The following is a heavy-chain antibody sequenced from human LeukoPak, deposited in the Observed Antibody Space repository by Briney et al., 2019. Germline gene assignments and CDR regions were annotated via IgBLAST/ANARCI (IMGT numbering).Heavy chain of an antibody. D-gene: IGHD2-15*01. CDR3: ARRECSGGSCYSRRGWFDP. CDR1: GGSFSGYY. J-gene: IGHJ5*02. Sequence: SETLSLTCAVYGGSFSGYYWSWIRQPPGKGLEWIGEINHSGSTNYNPSLKSRVTRSVDPSKNQFSLKLSSVTAADTAVYYCARRECSGGSCYSRRGWFDPWGQGTLVTVSS. CDR2: INHSGST. V-gene: IGHV4-34*01.